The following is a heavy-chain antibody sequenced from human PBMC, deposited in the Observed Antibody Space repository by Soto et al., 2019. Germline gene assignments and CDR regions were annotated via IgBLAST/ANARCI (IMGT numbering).Heavy chain of an antibody. D-gene: IGHD6-13*01. V-gene: IGHV3-21*01. CDR3: ARATGYSSRVRGRDV. CDR2: ISSSSSYI. J-gene: IGHJ6*02. CDR1: GFTFSSYS. Sequence: VGSLRLSCAASGFTFSSYSMNRVRQAPGKGLEWVSSISSSSSYIYYADSVKGRFTISRDNAKNSLYLQMNSLRAEDTAVYYCARATGYSSRVRGRDVWGQGTTVTVSS.